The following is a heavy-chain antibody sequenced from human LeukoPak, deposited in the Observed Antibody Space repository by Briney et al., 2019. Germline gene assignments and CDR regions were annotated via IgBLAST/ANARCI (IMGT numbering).Heavy chain of an antibody. CDR1: GFTFSNFA. Sequence: PGGSLRLSCAASGFTFSNFAMNWVRQAPGKGLEWISSITSYTGYMFYADSVKGRFTISRDNSKNTLYLQMNSLRAEDTAVYYCALYDRDAFDIWGQGTMVTVSS. CDR3: ALYDRDAFDI. D-gene: IGHD3-22*01. V-gene: IGHV3-21*04. J-gene: IGHJ3*02. CDR2: ITSYTGYM.